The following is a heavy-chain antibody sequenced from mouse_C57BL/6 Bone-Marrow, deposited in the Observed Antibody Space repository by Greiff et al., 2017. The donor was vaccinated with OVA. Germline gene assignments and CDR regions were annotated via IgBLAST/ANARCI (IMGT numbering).Heavy chain of an antibody. CDR3: ARDSFPGSMDY. J-gene: IGHJ4*01. V-gene: IGHV1-55*01. D-gene: IGHD3-2*01. CDR2: IYPGSGST. CDR1: GYTFTSYW. Sequence: QVQLQQPGAELVKPGASVKMSCKASGYTFTSYWITWVKQRPGRGLEWIGDIYPGSGSTNYNEKFKSKATLTVDTSSSTADMQLSSLTSEDSAVYYCARDSFPGSMDYWGQGTSVTVSS.